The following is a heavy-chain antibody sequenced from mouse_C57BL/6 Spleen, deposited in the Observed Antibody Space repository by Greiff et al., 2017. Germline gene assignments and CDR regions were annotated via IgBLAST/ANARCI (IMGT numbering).Heavy chain of an antibody. D-gene: IGHD2-4*01. V-gene: IGHV1-82*01. CDR3: EPIYYDYEGYYAMDY. Sequence: VQLQQSGPELVKPGASVKISCKASGYAFSSSWMNWVKQRPGKGLEWIGRIYPGDGDTNYTGKFKGKATLTADNSSSTAYMQLSSLTSEDSAVYFCEPIYYDYEGYYAMDYWGQGTSVTVSS. J-gene: IGHJ4*01. CDR1: GYAFSSSW. CDR2: IYPGDGDT.